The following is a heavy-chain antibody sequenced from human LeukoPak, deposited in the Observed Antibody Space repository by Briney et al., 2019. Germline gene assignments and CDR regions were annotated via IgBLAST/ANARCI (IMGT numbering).Heavy chain of an antibody. J-gene: IGHJ3*02. V-gene: IGHV1-69*05. D-gene: IGHD3-16*02. CDR2: IIPIFGTA. CDR3: ARHAGSYRYTLPTDAFDI. CDR1: GGTLSSYA. Sequence: SVKVSCKASGGTLSSYAISWVRQAPGQGLEWMGRIIPIFGTANYAQKFQGRVTITTDESTSTAYMELSSLRSEDTAVYYCARHAGSYRYTLPTDAFDIWGQGTMVTVSS.